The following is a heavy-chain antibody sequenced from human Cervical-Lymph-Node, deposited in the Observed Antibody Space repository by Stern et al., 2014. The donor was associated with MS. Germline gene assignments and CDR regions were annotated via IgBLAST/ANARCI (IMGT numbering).Heavy chain of an antibody. CDR3: ATVTSLPTKYFYNGMDV. V-gene: IGHV1-3*01. D-gene: IGHD4-17*01. CDR1: GYPFNTYA. CDR2: INAATGST. J-gene: IGHJ6*02. Sequence: QVQLVQSGAEVKKPGASVRISCKASGYPFNTYAIYWVRQAPPQSLEWMGWINAATGSTKYSQKFQGRVSITRDTSASTVYMDLSSLRSEDTAVYYCATVTSLPTKYFYNGMDVWGQGTTVTVSS.